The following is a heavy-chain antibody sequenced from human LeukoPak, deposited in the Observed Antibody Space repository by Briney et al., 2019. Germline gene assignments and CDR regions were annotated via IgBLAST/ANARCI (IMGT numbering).Heavy chain of an antibody. CDR3: ARDLKRGYSSGRYSWGTGSSNDY. D-gene: IGHD6-19*01. CDR2: ISGYNGNT. J-gene: IGHJ4*02. V-gene: IGHV1-18*01. Sequence: ASVKVSCKASGYTFTSYGISWVRQAPGQGLEWMGWISGYNGNTNYAQQKLQGRVTMTTDTSTSTAYMELRSLRSVDTAVYYCARDLKRGYSSGRYSWGTGSSNDYWGQGTLVTVSS. CDR1: GYTFTSYG.